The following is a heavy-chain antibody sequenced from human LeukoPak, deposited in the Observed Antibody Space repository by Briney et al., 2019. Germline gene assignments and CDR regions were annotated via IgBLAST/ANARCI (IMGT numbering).Heavy chain of an antibody. D-gene: IGHD1-1*01. V-gene: IGHV3-7*01. CDR3: VTDGDKWNDFEY. J-gene: IGHJ4*02. CDR1: GLSISNFW. CDR2: IDKDGKDI. Sequence: GGSLRLSCAASGLSISNFWMHWVRQAPGKGLEWVAIIDKDGKDIKYVDSVKGRFTLSRDNAKNSVYLQMNSLRTEGTALYYCVTDGDKWNDFEYWGQGTLVTVSS.